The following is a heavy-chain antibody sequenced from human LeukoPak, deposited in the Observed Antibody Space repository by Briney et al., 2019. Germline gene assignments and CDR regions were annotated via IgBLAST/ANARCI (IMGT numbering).Heavy chain of an antibody. Sequence: SETLSLTCTVSGGSISSYYWSWIRQPPGKGLEWIGYIYYSGSTNYNPSLKSRVTISVDTSKNQFSLKLSSVTAAATAVYYCAGFSSIAARFDYWGQGTLVTVSS. CDR3: AGFSSIAARFDY. CDR2: IYYSGST. CDR1: GGSISSYY. J-gene: IGHJ4*02. V-gene: IGHV4-59*01. D-gene: IGHD6-6*01.